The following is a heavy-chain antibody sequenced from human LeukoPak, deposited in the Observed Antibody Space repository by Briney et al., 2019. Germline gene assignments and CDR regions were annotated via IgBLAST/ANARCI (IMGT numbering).Heavy chain of an antibody. CDR1: GYTLTELS. CDR3: TTFPRGNTLTFDY. J-gene: IGHJ4*02. CDR2: FDPEDGET. Sequence: VSVKVSCKVSGYTLTELSMHWVRQAPGKGLEWMGGFDPEDGETIYAQKFQGRVTMTEDTSTDTAYMELSSLRSEDTAVYYCTTFPRGNTLTFDYWGQGTLVTVSS. V-gene: IGHV1-24*01. D-gene: IGHD4-23*01.